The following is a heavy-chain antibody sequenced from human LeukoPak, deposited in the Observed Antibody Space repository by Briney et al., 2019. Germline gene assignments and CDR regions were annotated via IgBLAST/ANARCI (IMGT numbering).Heavy chain of an antibody. Sequence: NASETLSLTCAVYGGSFSGYYWSWIRQPPGKGLEWIGEINHSGSTNYNPSLKSRVTISVDTSKNQFSLKLSSVTAADTAVYYCARARGYSGYDYLYWGQGTLVTVSS. CDR1: GGSFSGYY. CDR2: INHSGST. J-gene: IGHJ4*02. D-gene: IGHD5-12*01. CDR3: ARARGYSGYDYLY. V-gene: IGHV4-34*01.